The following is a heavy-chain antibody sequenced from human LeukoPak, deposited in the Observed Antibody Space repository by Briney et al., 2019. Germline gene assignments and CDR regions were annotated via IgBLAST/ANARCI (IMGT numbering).Heavy chain of an antibody. D-gene: IGHD6-19*01. Sequence: GGSLRLSCAASGFTFSSYAMSWVRQAPGKGLEWVSVIYSGGSTYYADSVKGRFTISRDNAKTSLFLQMNSLRDEDTAVYYCATSSIALAGTVDYWGQGTLVTVSS. CDR2: IYSGGST. CDR1: GFTFSSYA. CDR3: ATSSIALAGTVDY. V-gene: IGHV3-23*03. J-gene: IGHJ4*02.